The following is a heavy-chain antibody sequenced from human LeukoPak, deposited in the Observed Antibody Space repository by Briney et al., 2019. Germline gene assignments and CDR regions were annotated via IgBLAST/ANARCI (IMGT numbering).Heavy chain of an antibody. J-gene: IGHJ4*02. D-gene: IGHD6-13*01. V-gene: IGHV6-1*01. CDR3: ARYTSSWFFDS. Sequence: SQTLSLTCAISGDSVSSTSAAWNWIRPSPSRGLEWLVRTYYRSKWYSDYAVSVRVRVTVNPNTSTNQFSLQLNSVTPEDTGVYYCARYTSSWFFDSWGRGTLVTVSS. CDR2: TYYRSKWYS. CDR1: GDSVSSTSAA.